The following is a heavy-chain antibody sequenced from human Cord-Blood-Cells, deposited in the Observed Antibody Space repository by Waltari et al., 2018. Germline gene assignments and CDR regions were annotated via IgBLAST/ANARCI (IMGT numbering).Heavy chain of an antibody. CDR1: GFTFSSYS. Sequence: EVQLVESGGGLVQPGGSLRLSCAASGFTFSSYSMNWVRQAPGKGLEWVSYISSSSITIYYADSVKGRFTISRDNAKNSLYLQMNSLRDEDTAVYYCARVLTLSSAYYFDYWGQGTLVTVSS. V-gene: IGHV3-48*02. CDR3: ARVLTLSSAYYFDY. J-gene: IGHJ4*02. D-gene: IGHD3-9*01. CDR2: ISSSSITI.